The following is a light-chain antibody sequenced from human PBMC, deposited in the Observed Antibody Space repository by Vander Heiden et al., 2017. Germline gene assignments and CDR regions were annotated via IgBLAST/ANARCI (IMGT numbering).Light chain of an antibody. CDR1: NSNIGSNS. J-gene: IGLJ3*02. CDR3: AAWDDNLSAWV. CDR2: KDN. V-gene: IGLV1-47*01. Sequence: QSVLTQALSASGTPGQRVTISCSGSNSNIGSNSVYWFQQFPGTAPKLRIYKDNQRPSGVPDRVSGSKSGTSASLAISGVRSEDEADYHCAAWDDNLSAWVCGGGTKLTVL.